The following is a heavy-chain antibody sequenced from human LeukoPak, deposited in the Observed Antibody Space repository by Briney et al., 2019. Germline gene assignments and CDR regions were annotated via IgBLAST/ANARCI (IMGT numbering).Heavy chain of an antibody. Sequence: PSETLSLTCAVYGGSFSGYYWSWIRQPPGKGLEWIGEINHSGSTNYNPSLKSRVTISVDTSKNQFSLKLSSVTAADTAVYCCASLRPPAATTSFDYWGQGTLVTVSS. V-gene: IGHV4-34*01. CDR1: GGSFSGYY. CDR3: ASLRPPAATTSFDY. CDR2: INHSGST. J-gene: IGHJ4*02. D-gene: IGHD6-25*01.